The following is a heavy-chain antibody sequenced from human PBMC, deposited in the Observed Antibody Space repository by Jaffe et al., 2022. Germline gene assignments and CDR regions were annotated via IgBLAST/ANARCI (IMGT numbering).Heavy chain of an antibody. V-gene: IGHV4-34*01. D-gene: IGHD4-4*01. CDR2: INHSGST. J-gene: IGHJ6*03. Sequence: QVQLQQWGAGLLKPSETLSLTCAVYGGSFSGYYWSWIRQPPGKGLEWIGEINHSGSTNYNPSLKSRVTISVDTSKNQFSLKLSSVTAADTAVYYCARKGRDEVTTSLYYYYYYMDVWGKGTTVTVSS. CDR1: GGSFSGYY. CDR3: ARKGRDEVTTSLYYYYYYMDV.